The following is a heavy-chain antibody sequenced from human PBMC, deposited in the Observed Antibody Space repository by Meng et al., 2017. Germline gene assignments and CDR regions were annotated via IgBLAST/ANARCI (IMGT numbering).Heavy chain of an antibody. J-gene: IGHJ5*02. V-gene: IGHV3-11*01. CDR2: ITSSGSTI. D-gene: IGHD4-17*01. Sequence: VQRVESGGGLGKPGGSMRLSCGASGFTFSDYYMSWIRQAPGKGLEWVSYITSSGSTIYYADSVKGRFTISRDNAKNSLYLQMNSLRAEDTAVYYCARPRYGDTRTGWFDPWGQGTLVTVSS. CDR3: ARPRYGDTRTGWFDP. CDR1: GFTFSDYY.